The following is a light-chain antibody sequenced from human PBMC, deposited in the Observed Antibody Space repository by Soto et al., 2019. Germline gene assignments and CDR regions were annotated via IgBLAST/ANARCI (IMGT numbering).Light chain of an antibody. V-gene: IGKV3-20*01. Sequence: EIVLTQSPGTLSLSPGERATLSCRASQSVSSSYLAWYQQKPRQAPRLLIYGTSSRATGIPDRFSGSGSGTDFTLTISRLEPEDVAVYYCQQYGSSPGTFGQGTKVEIK. CDR2: GTS. CDR3: QQYGSSPGT. J-gene: IGKJ1*01. CDR1: QSVSSSY.